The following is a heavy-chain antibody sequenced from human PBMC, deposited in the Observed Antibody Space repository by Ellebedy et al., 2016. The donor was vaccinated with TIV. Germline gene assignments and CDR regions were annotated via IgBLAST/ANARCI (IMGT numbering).Heavy chain of an antibody. D-gene: IGHD3-22*01. V-gene: IGHV1-2*02. CDR3: AASSFYGTMILH. Sequence: AASVKVSCKASGYTFTGYYMHWARQAPGQGLEWMGWINPNSGGTNYAQKFQGRVTMTRDTSISTAYMELSSLRSDDTAVYYCAASSFYGTMILHWGQGTLVTVSS. J-gene: IGHJ4*02. CDR1: GYTFTGYY. CDR2: INPNSGGT.